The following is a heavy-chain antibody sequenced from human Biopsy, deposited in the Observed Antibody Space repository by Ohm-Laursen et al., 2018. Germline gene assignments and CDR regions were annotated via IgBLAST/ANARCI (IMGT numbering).Heavy chain of an antibody. D-gene: IGHD3-22*01. J-gene: IGHJ6*02. CDR2: INHSGRT. CDR1: GESFNGYY. V-gene: IGHV4-34*01. CDR3: VRGVDYYDPYHYYALDV. Sequence: SETLSLTCAVYGESFNGYYWSWLRQTPGKGLEWIGEINHSGRTNSNPSLKSCVTISVDTSKNKFSLKVRSVSASDTAVYYCVRGVDYYDPYHYYALDVWGQGTTVTVSS.